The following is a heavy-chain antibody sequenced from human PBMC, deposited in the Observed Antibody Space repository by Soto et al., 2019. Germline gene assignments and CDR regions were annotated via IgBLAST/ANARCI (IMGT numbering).Heavy chain of an antibody. CDR1: GFTFSSYW. CDR2: INSDGSST. J-gene: IGHJ6*03. D-gene: IGHD3-10*01. Sequence: DVQLVESGGGLVQPGGSLRLSCAASGFTFSSYWMHWVRQAPGKGLVWVSRINSDGSSTSYADSVKGRFTISRDNAKNTLYLQMNSLRAEDTAVYYCARSSTIRGYYYMDVWGKGTTVTVSS. V-gene: IGHV3-74*01. CDR3: ARSSTIRGYYYMDV.